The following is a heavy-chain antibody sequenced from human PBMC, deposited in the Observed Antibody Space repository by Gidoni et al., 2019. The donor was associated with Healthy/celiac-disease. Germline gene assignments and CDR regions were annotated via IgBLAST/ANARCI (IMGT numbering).Heavy chain of an antibody. CDR1: GGSISSGGYS. J-gene: IGHJ3*02. Sequence: QLQLQESGSGLVKPSQTLSLTCAVSGGSISSGGYSWSWIRQPPGKGLEWIGYIYHSGSTYYNPSLKSRVTISVDRSKNQFSLKLSSVTAADTAVYYCARDGRDYTNADAFDIWGQGTMVTVSS. D-gene: IGHD4-17*01. V-gene: IGHV4-30-2*01. CDR3: ARDGRDYTNADAFDI. CDR2: IYHSGST.